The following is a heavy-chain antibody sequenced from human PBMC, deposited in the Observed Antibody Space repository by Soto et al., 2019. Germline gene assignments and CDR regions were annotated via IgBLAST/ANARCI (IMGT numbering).Heavy chain of an antibody. Sequence: PGGSLRLSCAASGFTFSSYAMHWVRQAPGKGLEWVAVISYDGSNKYYADSVKGRFTISRDNSKNTLYLQMNSLRAEDTAVYYCARDCDIVLVPAAGAFDYWGQGTLVTVPQ. CDR2: ISYDGSNK. CDR1: GFTFSSYA. CDR3: ARDCDIVLVPAAGAFDY. J-gene: IGHJ4*02. D-gene: IGHD2-2*01. V-gene: IGHV3-30-3*01.